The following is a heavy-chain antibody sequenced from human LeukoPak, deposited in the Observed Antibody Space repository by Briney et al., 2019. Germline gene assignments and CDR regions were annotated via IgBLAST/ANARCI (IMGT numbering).Heavy chain of an antibody. CDR1: GFTFSNAW. CDR2: ISGSGGST. CDR3: AKDRVAVAGTSYFQH. V-gene: IGHV3-23*01. J-gene: IGHJ1*01. D-gene: IGHD6-19*01. Sequence: PGGSLRLSCAASGFTFSNAWMTWVRQAPGKGLEWVSAISGSGGSTYYADSVKGRFTISRDNSKNTLYLQMNSLRAEDTAVYYCAKDRVAVAGTSYFQHWGQGTLVTVSS.